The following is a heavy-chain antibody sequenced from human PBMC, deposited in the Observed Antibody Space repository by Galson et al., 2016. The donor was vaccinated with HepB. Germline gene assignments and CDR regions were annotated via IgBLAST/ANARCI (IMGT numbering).Heavy chain of an antibody. CDR3: AKRGGGNPLFGY. J-gene: IGHJ4*02. V-gene: IGHV3-74*01. D-gene: IGHD4-23*01. CDR2: INSDVSST. CDR1: GFTFSSYW. Sequence: SLRLSCAASGFTFSSYWMHWVRQAPGKGLVWVSRINSDVSSTSYADSVKGRFTISRDNAKNTLYLQMNSLRADDTAVYYCAKRGGGNPLFGYWGQGTLVTVSS.